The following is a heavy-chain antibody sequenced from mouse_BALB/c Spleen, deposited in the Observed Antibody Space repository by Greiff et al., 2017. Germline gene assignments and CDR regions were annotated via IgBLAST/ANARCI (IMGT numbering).Heavy chain of an antibody. CDR3: ARSGPYDGYFWFAY. Sequence: EVNVVESGGGLVQPGGSRKLSCAASGFTFSSFGMHWVRQAPEKGLEWVAYISSGSSTIYYADTVKGRFTISRDNPKNTLFLQMTSLRSEDTAMYYCARSGPYDGYFWFAYWGQGTLVTVSA. CDR2: ISSGSSTI. J-gene: IGHJ3*01. CDR1: GFTFSSFG. V-gene: IGHV5-17*02. D-gene: IGHD2-3*01.